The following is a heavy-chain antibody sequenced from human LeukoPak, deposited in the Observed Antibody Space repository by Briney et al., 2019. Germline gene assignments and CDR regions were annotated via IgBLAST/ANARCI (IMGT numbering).Heavy chain of an antibody. Sequence: PSETLSLTCTVSGGSISSSSYYWGWIRQPPGKGLEWIGGIYYSGSTYYNPSLKSRVTISVDTSKNQFSLKLSSVTAADTAVYYCARRYCSSTSCYTFLFDYWGQGTLVTVSS. CDR2: IYYSGST. J-gene: IGHJ4*02. V-gene: IGHV4-39*01. D-gene: IGHD2-2*02. CDR3: ARRYCSSTSCYTFLFDY. CDR1: GGSISSSSYY.